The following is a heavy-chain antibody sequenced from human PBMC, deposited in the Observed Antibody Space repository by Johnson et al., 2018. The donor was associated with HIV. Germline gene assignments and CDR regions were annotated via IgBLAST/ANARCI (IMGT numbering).Heavy chain of an antibody. D-gene: IGHD2-15*01. CDR3: AREPSGCSGGSCYSWGAFDI. Sequence: VQLVESGGGLIQPGGSLRLSCAASGFTVSSNYMSWVRQAPGKGLEWVSVIYSGGSTYYADSVKGRFTISRDNSKNTLSLQMSSLRGEDTAVYYCAREPSGCSGGSCYSWGAFDIWGQGTMVTVSS. CDR2: IYSGGST. CDR1: GFTVSSNY. V-gene: IGHV3-53*01. J-gene: IGHJ3*02.